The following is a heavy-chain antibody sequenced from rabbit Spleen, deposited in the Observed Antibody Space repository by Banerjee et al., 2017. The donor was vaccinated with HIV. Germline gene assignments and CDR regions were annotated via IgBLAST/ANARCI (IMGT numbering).Heavy chain of an antibody. CDR3: ARNPTGGGWNEFGL. J-gene: IGHJ4*01. Sequence: QQQLVESGGGLVQPEGSLTLTCTASGFSFSNSYYMCWVRQAPGKGLEWIACIHTGNSGSTYYANWAKGRFTISKTSSTTGTLQMTGLTAADTATYFCARNPTGGGWNEFGLWGPGTLVTVS. V-gene: IGHV1S45*01. CDR2: IHTGNSGST. D-gene: IGHD7-1*01. CDR1: GFSFSNSYY.